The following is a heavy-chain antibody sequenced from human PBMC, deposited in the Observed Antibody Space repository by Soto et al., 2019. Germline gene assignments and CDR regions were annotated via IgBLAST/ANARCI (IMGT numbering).Heavy chain of an antibody. CDR2: LYWDKDK. Sequence: QITLKETGPTLVKPTKTLTLTCSISGFSLRTDGVGVGWIRQPPGKIVEGLALLYWDKDKPDSPSLKSRLTNTRDTSENQVVITMTNMDPVDTDKYYCIQSRCGGDCLKAYQSYYYYGVDVWGQGTTVTVS. CDR1: GFSLRTDGVG. V-gene: IGHV2-5*02. J-gene: IGHJ6*02. D-gene: IGHD2-21*02. CDR3: IQSRCGGDCLKAYQSYYYYGVDV.